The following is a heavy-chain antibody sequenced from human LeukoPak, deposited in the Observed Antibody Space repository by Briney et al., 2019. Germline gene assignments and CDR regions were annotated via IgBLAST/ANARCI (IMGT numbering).Heavy chain of an antibody. V-gene: IGHV3-74*01. Sequence: PGGSLRLSCAASGFTFSSYWMHWVRQPPGKGLVWVSRIKNDGSTTTYADSVKGRFTISRDNSKNTLYLQMNGLRAEDTAVYYCAKDGPEVRGVGWYMDVWGRGTTVTISS. D-gene: IGHD3-10*01. CDR1: GFTFSSYW. CDR3: AKDGPEVRGVGWYMDV. CDR2: IKNDGSTT. J-gene: IGHJ6*03.